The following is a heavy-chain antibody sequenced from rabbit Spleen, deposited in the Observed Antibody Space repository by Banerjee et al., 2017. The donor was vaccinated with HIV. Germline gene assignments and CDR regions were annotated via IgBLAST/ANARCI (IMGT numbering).Heavy chain of an antibody. J-gene: IGHJ4*01. V-gene: IGHV1S40*01. CDR1: GFDLSSSYY. Sequence: QSVEESGGGLVKPGGTLTLTCTASGFDLSSSYYMSWVRQAPGKGLEWIGDINTGLSRIDYASWAKGRFTISKSSSTTVTLQLNSLTAADTGTYFCARGGALWGPGTLVTVS. D-gene: IGHD3-1*01. CDR2: INTGLSRI. CDR3: ARGGAL.